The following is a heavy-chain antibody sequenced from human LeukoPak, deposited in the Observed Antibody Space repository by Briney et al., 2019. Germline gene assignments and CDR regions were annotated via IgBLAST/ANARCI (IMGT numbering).Heavy chain of an antibody. J-gene: IGHJ2*01. V-gene: IGHV4-31*03. CDR1: GGSISSSSYY. CDR2: IYYSGST. Sequence: SETPSLTCTVSGGSISSSSYYWSWIRQHPGKGLEWIGYIYYSGSTYYNPSLKSRVTISVDTSKNQFSLKLSSVTAADTAVYYCAKTQRPRYYYDSSGYNYWYFDLWGRGTLVTVSS. D-gene: IGHD3-22*01. CDR3: AKTQRPRYYYDSSGYNYWYFDL.